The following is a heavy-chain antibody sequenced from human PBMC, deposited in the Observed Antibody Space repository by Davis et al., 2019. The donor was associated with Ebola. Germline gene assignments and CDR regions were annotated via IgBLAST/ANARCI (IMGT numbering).Heavy chain of an antibody. CDR1: GDSLSGVY. D-gene: IGHD1-26*01. CDR2: IYYTGRV. Sequence: SETLSLTCSVSGDSLSGVYWSWIRQPPGKGLEWIGYIYYTGRVEYNPPLQSRVTISIDTSGSRFSLKLTSVTPADTAVYYCARGGQGVGAGRWLDPWGQGNLVIVSS. J-gene: IGHJ5*02. V-gene: IGHV4-59*01. CDR3: ARGGQGVGAGRWLDP.